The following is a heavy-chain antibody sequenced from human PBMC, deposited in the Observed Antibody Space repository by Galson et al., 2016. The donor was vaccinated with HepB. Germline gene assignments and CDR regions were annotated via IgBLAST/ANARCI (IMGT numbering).Heavy chain of an antibody. CDR3: AKDRNTVVTYGMDV. D-gene: IGHD4-23*01. CDR1: GFTFSDFG. V-gene: IGHV3-33*06. J-gene: IGHJ6*02. CDR2: IWYDGSNK. Sequence: SLRLSCAASGFTFSDFGLHCVRQAPGKGLEWVALIWYDGSNKHYADSVKGRFTISRDNSKNTLYLQINSLRAEDTAVYYCAKDRNTVVTYGMDVWGQGTTVTVSS.